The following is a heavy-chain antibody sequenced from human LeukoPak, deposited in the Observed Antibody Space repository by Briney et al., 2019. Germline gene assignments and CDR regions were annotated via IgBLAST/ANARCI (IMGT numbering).Heavy chain of an antibody. D-gene: IGHD3-3*01. CDR1: GFTFSSYA. V-gene: IGHV3-23*01. CDR2: ISGSGGST. Sequence: PGGSLRLSCAASGFTFSSYAMSWVRQAPGKGLEWVSAISGSGGSTYYADSVKGRFTISRDNSKNTLYLQMNSLRAEDTAVYYCAKTSAIFRTIFGVVILDLYYFDYWGQGTLVTVSS. J-gene: IGHJ4*02. CDR3: AKTSAIFRTIFGVVILDLYYFDY.